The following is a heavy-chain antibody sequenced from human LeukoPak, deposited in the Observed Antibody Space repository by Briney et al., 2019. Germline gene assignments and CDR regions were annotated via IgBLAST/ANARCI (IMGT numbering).Heavy chain of an antibody. V-gene: IGHV6-1*01. CDR1: GDSVTRDTAA. J-gene: IGHJ4*02. Sequence: SQTLSLTCAISGDSVTRDTAAWNWVRQSPSRGLEWLGRTYYRSKWYNDYAVSVKSRITINPDTSKNQFSLQLNSVTPEDTAVYYCARDRGGSSWYYFDNWGQGSLVTVSS. CDR2: TYYRSKWYN. D-gene: IGHD6-13*01. CDR3: ARDRGGSSWYYFDN.